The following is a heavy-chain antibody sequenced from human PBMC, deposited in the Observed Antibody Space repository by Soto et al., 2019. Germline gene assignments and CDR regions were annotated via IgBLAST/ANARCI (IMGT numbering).Heavy chain of an antibody. CDR1: GYTFTSYA. CDR3: ARGGYYYDSSGFLYFDY. J-gene: IGHJ4*02. V-gene: IGHV1-2*04. D-gene: IGHD3-22*01. CDR2: INPNSGGT. Sequence: ASVKVSCKASGYTFTSYAMHWVRQAPGQGLEWMGWINPNSGGTNYAQKFQGWVTMTRDTSISTAYMELSRLRSDDTAVYYCARGGYYYDSSGFLYFDYWGQGTLVTVSS.